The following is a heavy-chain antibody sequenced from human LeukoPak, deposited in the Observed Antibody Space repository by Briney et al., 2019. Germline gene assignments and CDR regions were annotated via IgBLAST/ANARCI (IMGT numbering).Heavy chain of an antibody. CDR3: ARGQGYGLLNAVDY. CDR2: ISGSGGST. D-gene: IGHD5-18*01. J-gene: IGHJ4*02. CDR1: GFTFSSYA. V-gene: IGHV3-23*01. Sequence: PGGSLRLSCAASGFTFSSYAMSWVRQAPGKGLEWVSAISGSGGSTYYADSVKGRFTISRDNSKNTLYLQMNSLRAEDTAVYYCARGQGYGLLNAVDYWGQGTLVTVSS.